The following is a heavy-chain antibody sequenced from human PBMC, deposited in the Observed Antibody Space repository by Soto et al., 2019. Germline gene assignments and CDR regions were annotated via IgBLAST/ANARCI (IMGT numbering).Heavy chain of an antibody. CDR3: ARRYGGNFDY. Sequence: SATLSLTCTVAGGSISSYYWSWIRHPPGKGLEWIGYIYYRGSTNYNPSLKSRVTISVDTSKNQFSLKLSSVTAADTAVYYCARRYGGNFDYWGQGTLVTVSS. J-gene: IGHJ4*02. V-gene: IGHV4-59*01. CDR1: GGSISSYY. D-gene: IGHD1-26*01. CDR2: IYYRGST.